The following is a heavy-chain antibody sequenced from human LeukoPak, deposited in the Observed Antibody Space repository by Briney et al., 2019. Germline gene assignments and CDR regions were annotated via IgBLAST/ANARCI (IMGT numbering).Heavy chain of an antibody. V-gene: IGHV4-4*07. CDR2: IYTSGST. CDR1: GGSISSYY. D-gene: IGHD3-22*01. Sequence: SETLSLTCTVSGGSISSYYWSWIRQPAGKGLEWIGRIYTSGSTNYNPSLKSRVTMSVDTSKNQFSLKLSSVTAADTAVYYCARVYYDSSGYHYFDYWGQGTLVTVSS. J-gene: IGHJ4*02. CDR3: ARVYYDSSGYHYFDY.